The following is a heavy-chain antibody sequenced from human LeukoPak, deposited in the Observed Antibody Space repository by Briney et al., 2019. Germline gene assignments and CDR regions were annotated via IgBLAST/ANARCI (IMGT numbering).Heavy chain of an antibody. CDR3: ARETSQKGAHYMDV. CDR2: IKQDGSEK. D-gene: IGHD3-16*01. V-gene: IGHV3-7*01. Sequence: GGSLRLSCAASGFTFSSYWMTWVRQAPGKGLEWVANIKQDGSEKYYVDSVKGRFTISRDNAKNSLYLQMNSLRAEDTAVYYCARETSQKGAHYMDVWGKGTTVTISS. CDR1: GFTFSSYW. J-gene: IGHJ6*03.